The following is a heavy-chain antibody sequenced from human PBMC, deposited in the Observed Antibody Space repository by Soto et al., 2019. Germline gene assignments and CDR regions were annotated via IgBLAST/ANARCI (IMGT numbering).Heavy chain of an antibody. CDR2: MNPGSGDT. CDR1: GYRFTNND. J-gene: IGHJ5*02. Sequence: ASVKVYCKASGYRFTNNDFSLVRQATGQGLEWMGWMNPGSGDTGYAQKFQGRVTMTRDISIATAYMELSSLRSDDTAIYYCARMETFGSLNWFDPWGKGTLVTVS. CDR3: ARMETFGSLNWFDP. V-gene: IGHV1-8*01. D-gene: IGHD3-16*01.